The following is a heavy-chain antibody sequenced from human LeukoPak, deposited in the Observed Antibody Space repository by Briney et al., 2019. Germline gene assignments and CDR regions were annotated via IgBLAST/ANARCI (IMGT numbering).Heavy chain of an antibody. J-gene: IGHJ4*02. CDR3: ASGGGWVFNN. CDR2: INQDGIEK. Sequence: GGSLRLSCAASGFPFSSHWLSWFRQSPGKGLEWVAHINQDGIEKSYVDSVKGRFTISRDNARNSQWLQMNSLRAEDTAVYYCASGGGWVFNNWGQGTLVTVSS. D-gene: IGHD6-19*01. V-gene: IGHV3-7*01. CDR1: GFPFSSHW.